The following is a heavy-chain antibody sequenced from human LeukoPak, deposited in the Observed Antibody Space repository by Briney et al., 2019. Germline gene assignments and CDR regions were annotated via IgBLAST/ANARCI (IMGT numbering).Heavy chain of an antibody. Sequence: SETLSLTCAVYGGSFSGYYWSWIRQPPGKGLEWIGEINHSGSTNYNPSPKSRVTISVDTSKNQFSLKLSSVTAADTAVYYCARGGVIVVVVRGAGMDVWGQGATVTVSS. CDR2: INHSGST. V-gene: IGHV4-34*01. CDR1: GGSFSGYY. J-gene: IGHJ6*02. CDR3: ARGGVIVVVVRGAGMDV. D-gene: IGHD2-15*01.